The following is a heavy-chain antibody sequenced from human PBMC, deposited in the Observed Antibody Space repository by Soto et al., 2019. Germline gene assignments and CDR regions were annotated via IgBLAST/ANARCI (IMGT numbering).Heavy chain of an antibody. Sequence: SETLSLTCTVSGGSISSSYYYWGWIRQPPGKGLEWIGSIYYRGNTYYNTSLKSRVTISIDTSKNQFSLMLSSVTAADTAVYYFATIINVYHSIPLYETGDYWVQGTLVTVSS. J-gene: IGHJ4*02. V-gene: IGHV4-39*01. CDR2: IYYRGNT. CDR1: GGSISSSYYY. CDR3: ATIINVYHSIPLYETGDY. D-gene: IGHD2-21*01.